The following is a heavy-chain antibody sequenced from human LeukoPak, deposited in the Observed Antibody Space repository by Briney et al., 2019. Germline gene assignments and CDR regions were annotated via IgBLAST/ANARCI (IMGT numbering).Heavy chain of an antibody. D-gene: IGHD1-1*01. V-gene: IGHV4-59*01. Sequence: SETLSLTCTVSGGSIAGYFWNWIRQSPGKGLEWTGYSYYSGSTNYSPSLRSRVTISVDTSKNQFSLSLRSVTAADTAVYYCARADTQLVDYWGQGTRVIVSS. CDR3: ARADTQLVDY. CDR2: SYYSGST. CDR1: GGSIAGYF. J-gene: IGHJ4*02.